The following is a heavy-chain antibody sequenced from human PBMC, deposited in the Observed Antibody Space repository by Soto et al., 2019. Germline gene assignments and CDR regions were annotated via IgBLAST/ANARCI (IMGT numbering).Heavy chain of an antibody. V-gene: IGHV4-59*12. Sequence: PSETLSLTCTVSGASISSYYWSWIRQSPQKGLECIGYVHYSGSTNYRPSLKSRVTMSVDRAKNQFSLKLTSVTAADTAVYYCARDNGSGSYRGTYVDWGQGILVTVS. J-gene: IGHJ4*02. CDR2: VHYSGST. CDR3: ARDNGSGSYRGTYVD. CDR1: GASISSYY. D-gene: IGHD3-10*01.